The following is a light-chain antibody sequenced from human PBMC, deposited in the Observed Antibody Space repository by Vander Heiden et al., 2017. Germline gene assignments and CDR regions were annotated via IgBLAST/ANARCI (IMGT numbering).Light chain of an antibody. CDR2: SNN. CDR1: SSNIGAGYD. CDR3: QSYDRNLTGTKVV. V-gene: IGLV1-40*01. J-gene: IGLJ2*01. Sequence: HSVLTQLLSVTGAPGQRVTISCTGTSSNIGAGYDVHWYQQLPGTAPKLLIYSNNNRPSGVPDRFSGSKSGASATLAITALQAEDEADYDCQSYDRNLTGTKVVFGGGTKVTVL.